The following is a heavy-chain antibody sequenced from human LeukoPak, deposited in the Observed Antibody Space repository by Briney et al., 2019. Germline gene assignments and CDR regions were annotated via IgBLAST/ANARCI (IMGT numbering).Heavy chain of an antibody. CDR1: GGSISSSSYY. Sequence: SETLSLTCTVSGGSISSSSYYWGWIRQPPGKGLEWIGSIYYSGNTYYSPSLMSRVTISVDTSKNQFSLKLSSVTAADTAVYYCARLSTAGGTFDFWGQGTMVTVSS. D-gene: IGHD3-10*01. CDR2: IYYSGNT. J-gene: IGHJ3*01. CDR3: ARLSTAGGTFDF. V-gene: IGHV4-39*01.